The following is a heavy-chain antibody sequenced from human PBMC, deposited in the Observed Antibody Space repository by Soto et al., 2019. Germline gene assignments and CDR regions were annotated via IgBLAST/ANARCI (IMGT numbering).Heavy chain of an antibody. CDR2: IYHSGSP. D-gene: IGHD3-10*01. V-gene: IGHV4-30-2*01. J-gene: IGHJ5*02. CDR1: GGSISSGGYS. CDR3: VRGDYGSGGYWFDP. Sequence: QLQLQESGSGLVKPSQTLSLTCAVSGGSISSGGYSWSWIRQPPGKGLEWIGYIYHSGSPYYNPFLRSRVTIPVDRSKNQFPPKLRSVAAAGTAVYYCVRGDYGSGGYWFDPCGQGTLVTVSS.